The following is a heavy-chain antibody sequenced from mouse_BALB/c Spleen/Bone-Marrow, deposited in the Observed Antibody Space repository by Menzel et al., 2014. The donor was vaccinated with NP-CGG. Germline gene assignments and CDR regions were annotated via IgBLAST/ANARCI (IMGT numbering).Heavy chain of an antibody. V-gene: IGHV2-6-7*01. J-gene: IGHJ4*01. D-gene: IGHD2-4*01. Sequence: QVQLKDSGPGLVAPSQSLSITCTVSGFSLTGYGVSWVRQPPGKGLEWLGMIWGDGSTDYNSALKSRLSISKDNSKSQVSLKMNSLQTDDTARYYCARDSFLITRALDYWGQGTSVTVSS. CDR3: ARDSFLITRALDY. CDR1: GFSLTGYG. CDR2: IWGDGST.